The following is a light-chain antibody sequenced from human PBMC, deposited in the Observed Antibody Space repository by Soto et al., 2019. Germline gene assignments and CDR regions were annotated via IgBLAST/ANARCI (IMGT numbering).Light chain of an antibody. CDR3: ASWDDSLNGPV. V-gene: IGLV1-44*01. CDR2: SNN. J-gene: IGLJ2*01. Sequence: QSVLTQPPSASGTPGPRVTISCSGSSSNIGTNTVNWYQHLPGTAPKLLIYSNNQRPSGVPDRFSGSKSATSASLAISGLQSEDEADYYCASWDDSLNGPVFGGGTKLTVL. CDR1: SSNIGTNT.